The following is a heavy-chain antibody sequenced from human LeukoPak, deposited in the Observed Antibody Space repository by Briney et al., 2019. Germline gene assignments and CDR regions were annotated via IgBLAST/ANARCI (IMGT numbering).Heavy chain of an antibody. V-gene: IGHV3-21*01. J-gene: IGHJ4*02. CDR1: GFTFSSYS. CDR2: ISSSSSYI. CDR3: ARDRRQWPGYFDY. Sequence: PGGSLRLSCAASGFTFSSYSMNWVRQAPGKGLEWVSSISSSSSYIYYADPVKGRFTISRDNAKNSLYLQMNSLGAEDTAVYYCARDRRQWPGYFDYWGQGTLVTVSS. D-gene: IGHD6-19*01.